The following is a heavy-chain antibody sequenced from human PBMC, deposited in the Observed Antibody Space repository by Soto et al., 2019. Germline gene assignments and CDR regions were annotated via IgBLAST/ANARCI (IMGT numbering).Heavy chain of an antibody. Sequence: SETLSVRNSVLEGKIRHRGDYWSSNRQHPGKGLEWIGYIYYSGSTYYNPSLKSRVTISVDTSKNQFSLKLSSVTAADTAVYYCARVFGFGGMDVWGQGTTVTVSS. V-gene: IGHV4-31*03. J-gene: IGHJ6*02. D-gene: IGHD3-10*01. CDR1: EGKIRHRGDY. CDR3: ARVFGFGGMDV. CDR2: IYYSGST.